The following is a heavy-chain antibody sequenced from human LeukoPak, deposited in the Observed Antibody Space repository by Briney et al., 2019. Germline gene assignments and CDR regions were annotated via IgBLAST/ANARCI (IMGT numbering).Heavy chain of an antibody. CDR1: GYTFTSYG. CDR3: ARVKAGTRNWFDP. V-gene: IGHV1-18*01. Sequence: GASVKVSCKASGYTFTSYGISWVRQAPGQGPEWMGWISAYNGNTNYAQKLQGRVTMTTDTYTSTAYLELRSLRSDDTAVYYCARVKAGTRNWFDPWGQGTLVTVSS. D-gene: IGHD1/OR15-1a*01. CDR2: ISAYNGNT. J-gene: IGHJ5*02.